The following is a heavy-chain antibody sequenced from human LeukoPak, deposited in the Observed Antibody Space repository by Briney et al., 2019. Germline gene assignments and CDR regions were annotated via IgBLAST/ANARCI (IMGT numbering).Heavy chain of an antibody. CDR2: ISASGGST. CDR1: GFTFSSYA. Sequence: GGSLRLSCAASGFTFSSYAMSWVRQAPGKGLEWVSVISASGGSTYYTDSVKGRFTISRDNSKNTLYLQMNSLRAEDTAVYYCAKGGLRPTSSFDPWGQGTLVTVSS. D-gene: IGHD3-16*01. CDR3: AKGGLRPTSSFDP. J-gene: IGHJ5*02. V-gene: IGHV3-23*01.